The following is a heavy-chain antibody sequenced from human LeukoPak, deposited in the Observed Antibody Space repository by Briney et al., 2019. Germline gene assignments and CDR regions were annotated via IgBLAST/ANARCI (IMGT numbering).Heavy chain of an antibody. Sequence: PSETLSLTCTVSGGSISSYYWSWIRQPPRKGLEWIGYIYYTWSNKYNTSPTSRVTISVDTSKTQFSLKLSSVTAADTAVYYCVRIRSSRNWFDPWGQGTLVTVSS. D-gene: IGHD6-13*01. CDR1: GGSISSYY. J-gene: IGHJ5*02. V-gene: IGHV4-59*01. CDR2: IYYTWSN. CDR3: VRIRSSRNWFDP.